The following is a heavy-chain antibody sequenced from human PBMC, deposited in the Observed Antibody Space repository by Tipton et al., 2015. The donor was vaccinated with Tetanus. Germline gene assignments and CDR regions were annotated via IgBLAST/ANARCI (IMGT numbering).Heavy chain of an antibody. CDR3: ARGQAGGSYGGSFDY. Sequence: TLSLTCTVSGGSISSYYWSWIRQHPGKGPEWLGYIFYIGTTYYNPSLQSRISISADTSKNQFSLRLTSVTAAGTAVYYCARGQAGGSYGGSFDYWGQGVVATVSS. V-gene: IGHV4-31*03. CDR2: IFYIGTT. J-gene: IGHJ4*02. CDR1: GGSISSYY. D-gene: IGHD1-26*01.